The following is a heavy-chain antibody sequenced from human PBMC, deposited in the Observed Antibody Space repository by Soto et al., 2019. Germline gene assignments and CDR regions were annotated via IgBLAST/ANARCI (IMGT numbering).Heavy chain of an antibody. CDR2: IYPGDSDT. Sequence: PGESLKISCKGSGYSFTSYWIGWVRQMPGKGLEWMGIIYPGDSDTRYSPSFQGQVTISADKSISTAYLQWSSLKASDTAMYYCARQATYYDILTGYSDWFDPWGQGTLVTVS. CDR1: GYSFTSYW. V-gene: IGHV5-51*01. D-gene: IGHD3-9*01. CDR3: ARQATYYDILTGYSDWFDP. J-gene: IGHJ5*02.